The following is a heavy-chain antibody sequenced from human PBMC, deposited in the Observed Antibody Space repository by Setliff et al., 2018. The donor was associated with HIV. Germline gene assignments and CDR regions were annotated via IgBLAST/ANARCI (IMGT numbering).Heavy chain of an antibody. CDR3: AREVYRYDDGSESMDV. CDR1: GFTFSGYN. J-gene: IGHJ6*03. CDR2: ISGSSGYE. Sequence: GGSLRLSCAASGFTFSGYNLYWVRQAPGKGLEWVSSISGSSGYEYYADSVKGRFTISRDSAKNALYLQTSSLRAEDTAVYYCAREVYRYDDGSESMDVWGKGTTVTVSS. D-gene: IGHD5-18*01. V-gene: IGHV3-21*06.